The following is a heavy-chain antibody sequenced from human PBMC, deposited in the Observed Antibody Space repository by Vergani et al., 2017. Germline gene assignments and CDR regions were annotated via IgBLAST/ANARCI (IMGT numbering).Heavy chain of an antibody. CDR2: ISAYNGNT. Sequence: QVQLVQSGAEVKKPGASVKVSCKASGYTFTSYGISWVRQAPGQGLEWMGWISAYNGNTNYAQKLQDRVTMTTDTSTSTAYMELRSLRSDDTAVYYCARDPDIVVVLAAPDYYYYYGVDVWGQGTTVTVSS. J-gene: IGHJ6*02. V-gene: IGHV1-18*04. D-gene: IGHD2-2*01. CDR3: ARDPDIVVVLAAPDYYYYYGVDV. CDR1: GYTFTSYG.